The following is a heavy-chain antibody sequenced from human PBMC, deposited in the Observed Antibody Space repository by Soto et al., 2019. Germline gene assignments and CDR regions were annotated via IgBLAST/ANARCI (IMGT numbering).Heavy chain of an antibody. CDR2: IFYNGNA. CDR3: SGRTALASVPPVSGSFSGHNWVDP. J-gene: IGHJ5*01. CDR1: GGSISNPIYY. D-gene: IGHD1-26*01. V-gene: IGHV4-39*01. Sequence: QLHLHESGPGLVKPSETLSLTCTVSGGSISNPIYYWAWIRQPPGKGLEWIGSIFYNGNAYYNPSLNSQVTLSVATSESQFSLKVYSVTAADTAIYYCSGRTALASVPPVSGSFSGHNWVDPWGRGTLVTVSS.